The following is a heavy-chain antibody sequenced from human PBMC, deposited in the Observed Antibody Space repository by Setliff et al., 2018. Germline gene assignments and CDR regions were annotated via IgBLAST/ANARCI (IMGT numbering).Heavy chain of an antibody. D-gene: IGHD2-2*01. J-gene: IGHJ3*01. Sequence: GESLKISCKASGYIFTNYWIGWVRQMPGKGLEWMGVIYPGDSDTRYSPSFQGQVTISADKSINTAYLQWSSLKASDTAIYYCTRHEDRNKCTSSSCYRENDAFDVWGKGQWSPSPQ. V-gene: IGHV5-51*01. CDR1: GYIFTNYW. CDR2: IYPGDSDT. CDR3: TRHEDRNKCTSSSCYRENDAFDV.